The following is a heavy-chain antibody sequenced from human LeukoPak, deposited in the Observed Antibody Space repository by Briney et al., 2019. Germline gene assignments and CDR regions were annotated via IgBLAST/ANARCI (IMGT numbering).Heavy chain of an antibody. CDR3: ARDRVDIVATHWCQPSPPRPSYSMDV. D-gene: IGHD5-12*01. CDR1: GFTFSSYA. V-gene: IGHV3-30*14. J-gene: IGHJ6*02. Sequence: GGSLRLSCAASGFTFSSYAMHWVRQAPGKGLEWVAVISYDGSNKYYADSVKGRFTISRDNSKSTLYLQMNSLRAEDTAVYYCARDRVDIVATHWCQPSPPRPSYSMDVWGQGTTVTVSS. CDR2: ISYDGSNK.